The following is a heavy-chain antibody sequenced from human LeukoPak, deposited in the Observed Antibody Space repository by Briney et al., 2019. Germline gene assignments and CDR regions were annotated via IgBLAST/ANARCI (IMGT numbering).Heavy chain of an antibody. CDR1: GFTFDDYA. Sequence: GGSLRLSCAASGFTFDDYAIHWVRHAPGKGLEWVSGISWNSGSIGYADSVKGRFTISRDNAKNSLYLQMNSLRAEDTALYYCAKATSDYYIYYYGMDVWGQGTTVTVPS. D-gene: IGHD1-26*01. CDR3: AKATSDYYIYYYGMDV. V-gene: IGHV3-9*01. CDR2: ISWNSGSI. J-gene: IGHJ6*02.